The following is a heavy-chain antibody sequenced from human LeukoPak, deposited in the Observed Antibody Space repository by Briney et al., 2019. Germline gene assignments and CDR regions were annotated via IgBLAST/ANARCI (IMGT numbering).Heavy chain of an antibody. J-gene: IGHJ3*01. Sequence: GGSLRLSCAASGFTVSSHYMTWVRQAPGKGLEWVSAISGSGGSTYYADSVKGRFTISRDNSKNTLYLQMYSLRAEDTAVYYCAKDIDHYDSSGYYWGQGTMVTVSS. CDR1: GFTVSSHY. CDR2: ISGSGGST. D-gene: IGHD3-22*01. CDR3: AKDIDHYDSSGYY. V-gene: IGHV3-23*01.